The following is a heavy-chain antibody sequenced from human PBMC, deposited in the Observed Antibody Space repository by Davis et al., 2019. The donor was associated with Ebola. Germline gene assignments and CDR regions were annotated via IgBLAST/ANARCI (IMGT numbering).Heavy chain of an antibody. D-gene: IGHD5-12*01. Sequence: DSVKGRFTISRDNSKNTLYLQMNSLRAEDTAVYYCAKKSWPEFDPWGQGTLVTVSS. CDR3: AKKSWPEFDP. J-gene: IGHJ5*02. V-gene: IGHV3-30*02.